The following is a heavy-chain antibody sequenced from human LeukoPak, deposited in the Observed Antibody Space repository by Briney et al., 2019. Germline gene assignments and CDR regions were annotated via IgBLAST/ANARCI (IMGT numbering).Heavy chain of an antibody. CDR3: ARSMVRGVILNY. CDR1: GGTFSSYA. Sequence: GASVKVSCKASGGTFSSYAISWVRQAPGQGLEWMGGIIPVLSTANYAQKFQGRVTITADESTSTAYMELSSLRSEDTAVYYCARSMVRGVILNYWGQGTLVTVSS. D-gene: IGHD3-10*01. J-gene: IGHJ4*02. CDR2: IIPVLSTA. V-gene: IGHV1-69*13.